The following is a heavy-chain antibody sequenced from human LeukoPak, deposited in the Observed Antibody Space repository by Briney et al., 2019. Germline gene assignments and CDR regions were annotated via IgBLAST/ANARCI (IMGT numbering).Heavy chain of an antibody. Sequence: ASVKVSCKASGYTFTSYGISWVRQAPGQGLDLMGWISAYNGNTNYSQKLHSRRIIITDASTSKAYIQLRSLRSAATAVYYCSTDMRLERGAIDLSSGKKEFDYWRQGTLVTVSS. J-gene: IGHJ4*02. CDR3: STDMRLERGAIDLSSGKKEFDY. D-gene: IGHD1-1*01. V-gene: IGHV1-18*01. CDR2: ISAYNGNT. CDR1: GYTFTSYG.